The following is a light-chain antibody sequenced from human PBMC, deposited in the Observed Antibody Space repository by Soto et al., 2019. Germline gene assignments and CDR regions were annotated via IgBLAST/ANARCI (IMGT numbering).Light chain of an antibody. J-gene: IGKJ5*01. CDR2: DAS. CDR1: QSVSSY. V-gene: IGKV3-11*01. CDR3: QQRSNWIT. Sequence: EIVLTQSPDTLSLSPGERATLSCRASQSVSSYLAWYQQKPGQAPRLLIYDASNRATGIPARFSGSGSGTDLTLTISSLEPEDFAVYYCQQRSNWITFGQGTRLEIK.